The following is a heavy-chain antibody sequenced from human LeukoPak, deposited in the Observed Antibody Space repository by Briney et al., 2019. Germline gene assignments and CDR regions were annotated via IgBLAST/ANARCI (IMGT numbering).Heavy chain of an antibody. D-gene: IGHD6-13*01. CDR2: INPNSGGT. Sequence: SVNVSCKVSGYTFTGYYIHGVRHAPGQGLEWMGWINPNSGGTNYAQKFQVRGTMTRDTSVRTGYMELSRLGSDDTAVYYCARSAESSSWVEFDFWGQGTRVTVSS. J-gene: IGHJ4*02. CDR3: ARSAESSSWVEFDF. CDR1: GYTFTGYY. V-gene: IGHV1-2*02.